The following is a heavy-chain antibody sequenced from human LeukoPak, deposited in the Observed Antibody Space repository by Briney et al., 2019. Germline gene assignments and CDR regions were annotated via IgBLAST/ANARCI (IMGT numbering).Heavy chain of an antibody. V-gene: IGHV4-34*01. CDR1: GGSFRGYY. Sequence: SETLSLTCAVYGGSFRGYYWSWIRQPPGKGLEWIGEINHSGSTNYNPSLKSRVTISVDTSKNQFSLKLSSVTAADTAVYYCARASGTNAFDIWGQGTMVTVSS. CDR2: INHSGST. J-gene: IGHJ3*02. D-gene: IGHD6-13*01. CDR3: ARASGTNAFDI.